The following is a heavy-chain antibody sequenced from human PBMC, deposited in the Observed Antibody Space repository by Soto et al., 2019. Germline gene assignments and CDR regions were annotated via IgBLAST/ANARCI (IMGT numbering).Heavy chain of an antibody. CDR1: GYSISSGYY. CDR3: ASGGYYYYGMDV. D-gene: IGHD3-10*01. CDR2: IYHSGST. V-gene: IGHV4-38-2*01. Sequence: SETLSLTCAVSGYSISSGYYWGWIRQPPGKGLEWIGSIYHSGSTNYNPSLKSRVTISVDTSKNQFSLKLSSVTAADTAVYYCASGGYYYYGMDVWGQGTTVTVSS. J-gene: IGHJ6*02.